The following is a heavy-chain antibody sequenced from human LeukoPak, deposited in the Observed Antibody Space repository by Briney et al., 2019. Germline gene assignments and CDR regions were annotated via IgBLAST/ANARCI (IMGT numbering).Heavy chain of an antibody. CDR3: AREAGPYYYDSKLPGHYYMDV. V-gene: IGHV3-21*01. D-gene: IGHD3-22*01. CDR1: GFTFSGST. J-gene: IGHJ6*03. CDR2: ITSSSTYI. Sequence: GGSLRLSCAASGFTFSGSTMNWVRQAPGKGLEWVSSITSSSTYIYYTDSVKGRFTISRDDAKNSLYLQMNSLRAEDTAVYYCAREAGPYYYDSKLPGHYYMDVWGKGTTVTISS.